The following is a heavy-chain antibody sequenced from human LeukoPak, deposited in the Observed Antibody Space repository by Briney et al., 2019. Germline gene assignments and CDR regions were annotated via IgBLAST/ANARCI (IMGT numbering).Heavy chain of an antibody. D-gene: IGHD2-2*01. CDR2: IIPIFGTA. Sequence: GASVKVSCKASGGTFSSYAISWVRQAPGQGLEWMGGIIPIFGTANYAQKFQGRVTITTDESTGTAYMELSSLRSEDTAVYYCARESHFGGTSYDAFDIWGQGTMVTVSS. CDR3: ARESHFGGTSYDAFDI. J-gene: IGHJ3*02. V-gene: IGHV1-69*05. CDR1: GGTFSSYA.